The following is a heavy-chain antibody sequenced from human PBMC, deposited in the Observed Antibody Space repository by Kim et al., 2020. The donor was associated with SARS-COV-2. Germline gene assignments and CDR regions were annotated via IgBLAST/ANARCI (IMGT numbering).Heavy chain of an antibody. J-gene: IGHJ4*02. CDR2: ISSSSTI. CDR1: GFTFSSYS. V-gene: IGHV3-48*02. Sequence: GGSLRLSCAASGFTFSSYSMNWVRQAPGKGLEWVSYISSSSTIYYADSVKRRFTISRDDAKNSLYLQMNSLRDEDTAVYYCARGGSYSDYWGQGTLVTVSS. D-gene: IGHD1-26*01. CDR3: ARGGSYSDY.